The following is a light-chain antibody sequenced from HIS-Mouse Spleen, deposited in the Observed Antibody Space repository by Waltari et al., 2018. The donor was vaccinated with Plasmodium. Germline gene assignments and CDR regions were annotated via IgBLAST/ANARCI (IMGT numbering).Light chain of an antibody. CDR1: SSNIGSNY. Sequence: QSVLTQPPSASGTPGQRVTISCSGSSSNIGSNYVYWYQQLPGPAPKLLIYRNNQRPSGVPDRCSGSKSGTSASLAISGLRSEDEADYYCAAWDDSLSGRVFGGGTKLTVL. CDR2: RNN. CDR3: AAWDDSLSGRV. V-gene: IGLV1-47*01. J-gene: IGLJ3*02.